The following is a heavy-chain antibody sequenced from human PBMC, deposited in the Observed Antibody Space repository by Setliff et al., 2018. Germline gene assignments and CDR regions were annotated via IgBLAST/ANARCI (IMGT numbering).Heavy chain of an antibody. V-gene: IGHV4-30-4*08. CDR2: IYYSGST. J-gene: IGHJ4*02. D-gene: IGHD2-8*02. CDR3: TVYNTGSSKDHY. Sequence: SETLSLTCTVFGGSISSGDYYWSWIRQPPGKGLEWIGYIYYSGSTYYNPSLKSRVTISVDTSKNQVSLKLSSVTAADTALYYCTVYNTGSSKDHYWGQGTPVTVSS. CDR1: GGSISSGDYY.